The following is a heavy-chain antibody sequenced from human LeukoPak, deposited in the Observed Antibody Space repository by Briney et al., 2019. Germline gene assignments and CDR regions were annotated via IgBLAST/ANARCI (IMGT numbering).Heavy chain of an antibody. Sequence: SETLSLTCAVYGGSFSGYYWSWIRQPPGKGLEWIGYIYYSGSTNYNPSLKSRVTISVDTSKNQFSLKLSSVTAADTAVYYCARERPLWFGEFRSGYYFDYWGQGTLVTVSS. J-gene: IGHJ4*02. CDR2: IYYSGST. CDR3: ARERPLWFGEFRSGYYFDY. D-gene: IGHD3-10*01. CDR1: GGSFSGYY. V-gene: IGHV4-59*01.